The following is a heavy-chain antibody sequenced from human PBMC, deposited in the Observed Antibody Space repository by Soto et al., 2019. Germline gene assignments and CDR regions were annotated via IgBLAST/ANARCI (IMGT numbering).Heavy chain of an antibody. Sequence: ASVKVSCKTSGYTFTGYYMSWVRQAPGQGLEWMGWINCYSGAANYAQKFQGRVTMTRDTSNSTAYMVLSRLRSDDTATYYCARTHPISTRVYFDTWGQGTPVTVSS. J-gene: IGHJ4*02. CDR1: GYTFTGYY. V-gene: IGHV1-2*02. CDR3: ARTHPISTRVYFDT. D-gene: IGHD2-15*01. CDR2: INCYSGAA.